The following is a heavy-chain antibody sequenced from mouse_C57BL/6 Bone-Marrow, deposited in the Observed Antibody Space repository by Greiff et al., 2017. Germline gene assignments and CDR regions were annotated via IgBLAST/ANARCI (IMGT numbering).Heavy chain of an antibody. Sequence: QVQLQQPGAELVKPGASVKLSCKASGYTFTSYWMQWVKQRPGQGLEWIGEIDPSDSYTNYNQKFKGKATLTVDTSSSTAYMQLSSLTSEDSAVYYCARSGGNFDYWGQGTTLTVSS. V-gene: IGHV1-50*01. CDR3: ARSGGNFDY. D-gene: IGHD3-1*01. CDR2: IDPSDSYT. CDR1: GYTFTSYW. J-gene: IGHJ2*01.